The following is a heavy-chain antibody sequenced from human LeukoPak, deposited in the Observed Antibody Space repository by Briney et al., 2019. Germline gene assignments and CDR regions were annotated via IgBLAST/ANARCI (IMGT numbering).Heavy chain of an antibody. CDR2: VYYSGST. D-gene: IGHD5-24*01. CDR1: GGSISPYF. Sequence: SETLSLTCTVSGGSISPYFWGWIRQPPGKGLEGIGYVYYSGSTHYNPSLKSRVTISVDTSKNQCSLKLSSVTAADTAVYYCARGRDGYNYGPFDYWGQGTLVTVSS. J-gene: IGHJ4*02. V-gene: IGHV4-59*01. CDR3: ARGRDGYNYGPFDY.